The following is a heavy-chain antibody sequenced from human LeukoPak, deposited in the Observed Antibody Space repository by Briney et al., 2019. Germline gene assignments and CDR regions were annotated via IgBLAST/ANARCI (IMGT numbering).Heavy chain of an antibody. J-gene: IGHJ4*02. CDR1: GYTFTGYY. D-gene: IGHD5-18*01. CDR3: ARGGRDTAMATPPYYFDY. CDR2: INPNRGGT. Sequence: ASVTVSYMASGYTFTGYYMHWVRQAPGQGLEWMGWINPNRGGTNYAQKFQGRVTMTRDTAISTAYMEPSRLRSDDTAVYYCARGGRDTAMATPPYYFDYWGQGTLVTVSS. V-gene: IGHV1-2*02.